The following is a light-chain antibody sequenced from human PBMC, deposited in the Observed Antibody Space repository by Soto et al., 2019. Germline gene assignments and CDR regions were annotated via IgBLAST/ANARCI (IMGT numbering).Light chain of an antibody. Sequence: DIQMTQSPSTLSASVGDRVTITCRASKNINTWVAWYQQKPGKATKLLIYDASSLKSGVPSRFSGSGSGTEFTLTISSLQPDDFATYYCQQYNSYSSWTFGQGTKVDIK. V-gene: IGKV1-5*01. CDR3: QQYNSYSSWT. J-gene: IGKJ1*01. CDR2: DAS. CDR1: KNINTW.